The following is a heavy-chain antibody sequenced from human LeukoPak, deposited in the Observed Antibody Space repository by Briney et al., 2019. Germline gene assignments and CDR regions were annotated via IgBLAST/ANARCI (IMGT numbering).Heavy chain of an antibody. D-gene: IGHD3-22*01. CDR2: IYPSDSDA. J-gene: IGHJ4*02. Sequence: GESLQISCKASGYRFTSYWIGWVRQMPGKGLEWVGIIYPSDSDARYSPSFQGQVTISADKSINTAYLQWSSLKASDTAMYYCARFAYSSDYFPGHYWGQGTLVTVSS. V-gene: IGHV5-51*01. CDR3: ARFAYSSDYFPGHY. CDR1: GYRFTSYW.